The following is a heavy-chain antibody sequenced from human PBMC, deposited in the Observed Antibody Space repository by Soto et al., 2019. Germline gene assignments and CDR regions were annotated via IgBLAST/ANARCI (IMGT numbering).Heavy chain of an antibody. D-gene: IGHD2-15*01. Sequence: PGGSLRLSCAASGFSFSTYDTDWVRQAPGKAPEWIAHISTTSFTIYYADSVKGRFTISRDNARNSLYLEMKSLRDEDTAVYYCARDRCFDGSCYSASDSWGQGILVTVSS. CDR1: GFSFSTYD. CDR3: ARDRCFDGSCYSASDS. J-gene: IGHJ5*01. V-gene: IGHV3-48*02. CDR2: ISTTSFTI.